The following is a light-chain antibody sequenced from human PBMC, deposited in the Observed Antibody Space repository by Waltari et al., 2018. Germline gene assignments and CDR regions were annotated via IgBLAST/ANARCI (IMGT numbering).Light chain of an antibody. CDR2: EVS. J-gene: IGKJ1*01. CDR3: MQGTHWPT. CDR1: QSLVHSDGNTY. V-gene: IGKV2-30*02. Sequence: DVVMTQSPLSLPVTLGQPASISCRSSQSLVHSDGNTYLTWFHQRPGQSPRRLIYEVSNRDSGVPDRFSGSGSGTDCTLKISRVEAEDIGVYYCMQGTHWPTFGQGTKVEIK.